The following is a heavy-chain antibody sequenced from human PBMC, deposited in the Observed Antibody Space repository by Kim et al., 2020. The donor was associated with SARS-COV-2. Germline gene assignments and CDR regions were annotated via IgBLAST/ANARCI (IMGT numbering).Heavy chain of an antibody. CDR3: AKVLASPRITIFGVDYYYFDY. J-gene: IGHJ4*02. Sequence: GGSLRLSCAASGFTFSSYAMSWVRQAPGKGLEWVSAISGSGGSTYYADSVKGRFTISRDNSKNTLYLQMNSLRAEDTAVYYCAKVLASPRITIFGVDYYYFDYWGQGTLVTVSS. CDR1: GFTFSSYA. D-gene: IGHD3-3*01. CDR2: ISGSGGST. V-gene: IGHV3-23*01.